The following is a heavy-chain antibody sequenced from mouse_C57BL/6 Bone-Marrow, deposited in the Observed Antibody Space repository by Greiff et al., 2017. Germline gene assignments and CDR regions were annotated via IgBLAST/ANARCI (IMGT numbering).Heavy chain of an antibody. J-gene: IGHJ3*01. V-gene: IGHV5-9*01. D-gene: IGHD3-2*02. Sequence: EVMLVESGGGLVKPGGSLKLSCAASGFTFSSYTMSWVRQTPEKRLEWVATISGGGGNTYYPDSVKGRFTISRDNAKNTLYLQMSRLRSEDTALYYCARQGGQLRLRLAWFAYWGQGTLVTVSA. CDR3: ARQGGQLRLRLAWFAY. CDR1: GFTFSSYT. CDR2: ISGGGGNT.